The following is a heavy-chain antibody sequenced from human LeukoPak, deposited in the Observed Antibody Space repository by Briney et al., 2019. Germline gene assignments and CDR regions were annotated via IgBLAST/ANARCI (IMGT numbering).Heavy chain of an antibody. CDR1: EYTFTGYY. CDR2: INPNNGGT. D-gene: IGHD1-14*01. Sequence: GASVKVSCKASEYTFTGYYMHWVRQAPGQGLEWMGWINPNNGGTNYAQKFQGRVTMTRDTSISTAYMELSRLRSDDTAVYYCARGVAGVYFYYYMDVWGKGTTVTVSS. J-gene: IGHJ6*03. V-gene: IGHV1-2*02. CDR3: ARGVAGVYFYYYMDV.